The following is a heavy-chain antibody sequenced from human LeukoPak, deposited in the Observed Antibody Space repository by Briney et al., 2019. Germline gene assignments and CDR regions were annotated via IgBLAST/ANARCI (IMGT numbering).Heavy chain of an antibody. CDR3: ANYSSSSGFDY. CDR1: GYTFTSYG. V-gene: IGHV1-18*01. J-gene: IGHJ4*02. Sequence: ASVKVSCKASGYTFTSYGISWVRQAPGQGLEWMGWISAYNGNTNYAQKFQGRVTITADESTSTAYMELSSLRSEDTAVYYCANYSSSSGFDYWGQGTLVTVSS. CDR2: ISAYNGNT. D-gene: IGHD6-6*01.